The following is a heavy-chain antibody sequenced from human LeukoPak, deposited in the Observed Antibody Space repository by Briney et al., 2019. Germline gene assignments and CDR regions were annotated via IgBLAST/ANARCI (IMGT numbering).Heavy chain of an antibody. Sequence: GESLKISCKGSGYSFTNYWIGWVRQLPGKGLEYMGIIYPGDSDIRYSPSFQGQVTISADKSTNTAYLQWSSLKASDTAMYYCARPESGSSYGYYTYWGQGTLVTVSS. CDR2: IYPGDSDI. CDR1: GYSFTNYW. V-gene: IGHV5-51*01. D-gene: IGHD5-18*01. J-gene: IGHJ4*02. CDR3: ARPESGSSYGYYTY.